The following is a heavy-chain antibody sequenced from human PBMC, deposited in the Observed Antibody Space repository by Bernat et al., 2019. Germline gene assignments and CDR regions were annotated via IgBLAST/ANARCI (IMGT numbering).Heavy chain of an antibody. D-gene: IGHD3-22*01. CDR1: GFTFSSYA. CDR3: AKDLKSYYYDSSGYGPIRAFDI. Sequence: EVQLLESGGGLVQPGGSLRLSCAASGFTFSSYAMSWVRQAPGKGLEWVSAISGSGGSTYYADSVKGRFNISRDNSKNTLYLQMNSLRAEDTAVYYCAKDLKSYYYDSSGYGPIRAFDIWGQGTMVTVSS. J-gene: IGHJ3*02. V-gene: IGHV3-23*01. CDR2: ISGSGGST.